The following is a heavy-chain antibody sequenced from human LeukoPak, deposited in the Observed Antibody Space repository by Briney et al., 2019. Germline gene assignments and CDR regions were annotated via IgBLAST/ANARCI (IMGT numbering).Heavy chain of an antibody. CDR3: AKDFAPYSSSWYGEFDP. Sequence: SGGSLRLSCAASGFTFSSYGMHWVRQAPGKGLEWVVFIRYDGSNKYYADSVKGRFTISRDNSKNTLYLQMNSLRAEDTAVYYCAKDFAPYSSSWYGEFDPWGQGTLVTVSS. CDR2: IRYDGSNK. D-gene: IGHD6-13*01. J-gene: IGHJ5*02. CDR1: GFTFSSYG. V-gene: IGHV3-30*02.